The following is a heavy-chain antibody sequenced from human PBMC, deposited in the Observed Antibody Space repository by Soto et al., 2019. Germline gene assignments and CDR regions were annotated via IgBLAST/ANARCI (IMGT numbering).Heavy chain of an antibody. D-gene: IGHD2-15*01. CDR1: GYTFTSYG. J-gene: IGHJ5*01. CDR3: AVDTVAAGGFWFDS. CDR2: ISAYNGNT. Sequence: QVQLVQSGAEVKKPGASVKVSCKASGYTFTSYGISLVRQAPGQGLEWMGWISAYNGNTNYAQKLQGRVTMTTDTYTSTPYMELRSLRPDDAAVYYCAVDTVAAGGFWFDSWGQETLITVSS. V-gene: IGHV1-18*01.